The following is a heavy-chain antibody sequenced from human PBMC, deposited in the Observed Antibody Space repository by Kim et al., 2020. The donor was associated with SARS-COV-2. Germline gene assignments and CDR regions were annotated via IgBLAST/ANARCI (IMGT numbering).Heavy chain of an antibody. CDR3: TTDRSSSHYYYGMDV. D-gene: IGHD6-13*01. J-gene: IGHJ6*02. V-gene: IGHV3-15*01. CDR1: GFTFSNAW. CDR2: IKSKTDGGTT. Sequence: GGSLRLSCAASGFTFSNAWMSWVRQAPGKGLEWVGRIKSKTDGGTTDYAAPVKGRFTISRDDSKNTLYLQMNSLKTEDTAVYYCTTDRSSSHYYYGMDVWGQATTVTVSS.